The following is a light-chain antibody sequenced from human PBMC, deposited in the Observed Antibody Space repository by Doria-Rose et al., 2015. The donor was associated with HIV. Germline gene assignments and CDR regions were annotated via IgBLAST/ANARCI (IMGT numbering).Light chain of an antibody. J-gene: IGKJ1*01. CDR1: QSFSSTY. CDR3: HQYGTSWT. V-gene: IGKV3-20*01. Sequence: TQSPGTLSLSPGERATLSCRASQSFSSTYLAWYQQKPGQAPSLLIYDGSTRATGIPDRFSASGSGTDFTLTISRLEPEDSALYYCHQYGTSWTFGQGTKVEI. CDR2: DGS.